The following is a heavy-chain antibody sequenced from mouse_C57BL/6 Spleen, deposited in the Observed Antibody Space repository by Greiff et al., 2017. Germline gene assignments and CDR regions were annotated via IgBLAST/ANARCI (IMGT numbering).Heavy chain of an antibody. Sequence: QVQLQQSGPELVKPGASVKISCKASGYAFSSSWMNWVKQRPGKGLEWIGRIYPGDGDTNYNGKFKGKATLTADKSSSTAYMQLSSLTSEDSAVYFCARMGYPLYAMDYWGQGTSVTVSS. V-gene: IGHV1-82*01. CDR1: GYAFSSSW. CDR2: IYPGDGDT. J-gene: IGHJ4*01. CDR3: ARMGYPLYAMDY. D-gene: IGHD2-2*01.